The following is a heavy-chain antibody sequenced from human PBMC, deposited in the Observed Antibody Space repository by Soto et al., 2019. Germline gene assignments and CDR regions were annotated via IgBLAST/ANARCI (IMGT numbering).Heavy chain of an antibody. D-gene: IGHD4-17*01. CDR3: ARIDYGDKQLDY. J-gene: IGHJ4*02. CDR1: GFTFSSYA. CDR2: ISYDGSNK. V-gene: IGHV3-30-3*01. Sequence: LRLSCAASGFTFSSYAMHWVRQAPGKGLEWVAVISYDGSNKYYADSVKGRFTISRDNSKNTLYLQMNSLRAEDTAVYYCARIDYGDKQLDYWGQGTLVTVSS.